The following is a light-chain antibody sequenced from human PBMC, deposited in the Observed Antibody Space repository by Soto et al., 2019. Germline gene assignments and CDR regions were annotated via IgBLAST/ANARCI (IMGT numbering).Light chain of an antibody. V-gene: IGKV3-11*01. CDR2: DAS. CDR3: QQRGDWPFT. CDR1: QSVSSF. J-gene: IGKJ4*01. Sequence: EIVLTQSPTTLSLSPGERAILSCRASQSVSSFLAWYQQKPGQAPRLLIFDASNRATGIPARFTGSGSGTDFTLTISILEPEDFAVYFCQQRGDWPFTFGGGTKVEIK.